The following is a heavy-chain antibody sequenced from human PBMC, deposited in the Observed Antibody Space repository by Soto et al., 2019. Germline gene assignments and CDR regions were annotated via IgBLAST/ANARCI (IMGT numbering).Heavy chain of an antibody. V-gene: IGHV6-1*01. CDR1: GDXVSSNTDA. CDR3: ARGVAGSGFDL. CDR2: TYYRSNWRH. J-gene: IGHJ4*02. D-gene: IGHD6-19*01. Sequence: QXLSLTWAISGDXVSSNTDAWNWIRSSPSRGLEWLGRTYYRSNWRHDYAVSVKSRITVNPHKSKNHFSLKLNSVTTDDTAVYYCARGVAGSGFDLWGQGTLGTVSS.